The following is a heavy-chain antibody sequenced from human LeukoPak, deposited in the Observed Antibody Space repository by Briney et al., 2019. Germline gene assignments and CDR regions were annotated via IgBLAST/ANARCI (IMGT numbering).Heavy chain of an antibody. CDR2: IYYSGST. D-gene: IGHD6-19*01. J-gene: IGHJ4*02. CDR3: ARRGSSGWYFDY. V-gene: IGHV4-39*01. Sequence: PSETLSLTCTVSGGYISNSSYYWGWIRQPPGKGLEWIGSIYYSGSTYYNPSLKSRVTISVDTSKNQFSLKLSSVTAADTAAYYCARRGSSGWYFDYWGQGTLVTVSS. CDR1: GGYISNSSYY.